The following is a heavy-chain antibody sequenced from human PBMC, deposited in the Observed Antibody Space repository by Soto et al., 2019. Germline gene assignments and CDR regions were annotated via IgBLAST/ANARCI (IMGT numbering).Heavy chain of an antibody. CDR1: GYTFTNFG. CDR3: ARSIVVVTALDY. D-gene: IGHD2-21*02. CDR2: INAGNGNT. V-gene: IGHV1-3*01. J-gene: IGHJ4*02. Sequence: ASVKVSCKASGYTFTNFGISWVRKAPGQRLEWMGWINAGNGNTKYSQKFQGRVTITRDTSASTAYMELSSLRSEDTAVYYCARSIVVVTALDYWGQGTLVTVSS.